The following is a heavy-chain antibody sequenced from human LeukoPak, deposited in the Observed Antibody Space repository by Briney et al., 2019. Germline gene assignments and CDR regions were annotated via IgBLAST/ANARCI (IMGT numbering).Heavy chain of an antibody. D-gene: IGHD4-11*01. CDR2: INKDGGEK. Sequence: PGGSLRLSCAASGFTFSSYWMSWVRQAPGKGLEWVANINKDGGEKYYVDSVKGRFTISRDNSKNTLYLEMSSLRAEDTAAYYSARPTTARTIYEYYFDYWGQGTLVTVSS. V-gene: IGHV3-7*01. CDR1: GFTFSSYW. J-gene: IGHJ4*02. CDR3: ARPTTARTIYEYYFDY.